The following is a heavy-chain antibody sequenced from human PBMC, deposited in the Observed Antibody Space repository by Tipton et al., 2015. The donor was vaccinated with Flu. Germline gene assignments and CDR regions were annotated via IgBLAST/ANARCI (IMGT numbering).Heavy chain of an antibody. Sequence: SLRLSCAVSGFTLSDQYMDWVRQTPGKGLEWVGRSRNRANSYTTEYAASVKGRFTISRDDSGKSLYLHMNSLKTEDTAVYYCAKDRPGDGAFDIWGQGTMVIVSS. CDR3: AKDRPGDGAFDI. CDR2: SRNRANSYTT. V-gene: IGHV3-72*01. CDR1: GFTLSDQY. J-gene: IGHJ3*02. D-gene: IGHD2-2*01.